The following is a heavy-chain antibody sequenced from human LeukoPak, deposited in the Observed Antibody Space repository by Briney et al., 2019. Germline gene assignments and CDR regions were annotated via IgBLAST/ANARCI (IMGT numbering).Heavy chain of an antibody. CDR1: GGSISSYY. CDR3: ARERNHYYYYGMDV. J-gene: IGHJ6*02. Sequence: PSETLSLTCTVSGGSISSYYWSWIRQPAGKGLEWIRRIYTSGSTNYNPSLKSRVTMSVDTSKNQFSLKLSSVTAADTAVYYCARERNHYYYYGMDVWGQGTTVTVSS. V-gene: IGHV4-4*07. CDR2: IYTSGST.